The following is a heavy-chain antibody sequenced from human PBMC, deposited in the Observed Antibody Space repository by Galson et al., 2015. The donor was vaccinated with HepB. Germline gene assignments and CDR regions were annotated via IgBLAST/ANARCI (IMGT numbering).Heavy chain of an antibody. V-gene: IGHV3-23*01. D-gene: IGHD4-17*01. CDR3: AKDAKEGYYGDYVPY. Sequence: SLRLSCAASGFTFSSYGMHWVRQAPGKGLEWVSAISGSGGSTYYADSVKGRFTISRDNSKNTLYLQMNSLRAEDTAVYYCAKDAKEGYYGDYVPYWGQGTLVTVSS. CDR2: ISGSGGST. CDR1: GFTFSSYG. J-gene: IGHJ4*02.